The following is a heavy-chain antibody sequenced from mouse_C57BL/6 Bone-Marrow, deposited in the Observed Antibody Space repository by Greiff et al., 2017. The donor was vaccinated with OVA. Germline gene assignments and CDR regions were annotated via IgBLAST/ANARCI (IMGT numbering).Heavy chain of an antibody. V-gene: IGHV5-4*01. CDR2: ISDGGSYT. CDR3: ARGVTLDY. J-gene: IGHJ2*01. D-gene: IGHD2-3*01. Sequence: EVQLVESGGGLVKPGGSLKLSCAASGFTFSSYAMSWVRQTPEKRLEWVATISDGGSYTYYPDNVKGRFTISRDNAKNNLYLQMSHLKSEDTAMYYCARGVTLDYWGQGTTRTVSS. CDR1: GFTFSSYA.